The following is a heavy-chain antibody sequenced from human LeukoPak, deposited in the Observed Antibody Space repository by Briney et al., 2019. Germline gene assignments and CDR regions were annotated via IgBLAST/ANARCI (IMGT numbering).Heavy chain of an antibody. V-gene: IGHV5-51*01. CDR2: IYPGDSDT. CDR3: ARPRSGGRYDAFDI. D-gene: IGHD2-15*01. J-gene: IGHJ3*02. CDR1: GYSFTTYW. Sequence: GESLKISCKASGYSFTTYWIDWVRPMPGKGLEWMGIIYPGDSDTTYSPSFQGQVTISAYKSISTASLQWSSLTASDTAIYYCARPRSGGRYDAFDIWGQGTMVTVSS.